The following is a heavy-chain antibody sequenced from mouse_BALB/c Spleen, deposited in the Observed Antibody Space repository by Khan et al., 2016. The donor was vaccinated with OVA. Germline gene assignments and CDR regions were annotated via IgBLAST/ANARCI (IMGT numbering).Heavy chain of an antibody. V-gene: IGHV5-6*01. CDR2: ISSDGTYT. D-gene: IGHD4-1*01. CDR3: TSHLTGSFAY. CDR1: GFTFSNYG. J-gene: IGHJ3*01. Sequence: EVELVESGGDLVKPGGSLKLSCAASGFTFSNYGMSWVRQTPDKRLEWVATISSDGTYTYYPDSVKGRFTISRNNAKNTLYLQISSLKSEDTAMYYCTSHLTGSFAYWGQGTLVTVSA.